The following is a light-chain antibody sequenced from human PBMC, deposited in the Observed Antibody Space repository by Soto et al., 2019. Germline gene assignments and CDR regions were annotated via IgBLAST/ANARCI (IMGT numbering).Light chain of an antibody. CDR1: SSNIGNNY. Sequence: QSVLTQPPSVSAAPGQKVTISCSGSSSNIGNNYVSWYQQLPGTAPKLLIYDVNTRPSGVPDRFSGSKSGNTASLTVSGLQAEDEAHYYCSSYTGTTVIFGGGTKLTVL. V-gene: IGLV1-51*01. J-gene: IGLJ2*01. CDR3: SSYTGTTVI. CDR2: DVN.